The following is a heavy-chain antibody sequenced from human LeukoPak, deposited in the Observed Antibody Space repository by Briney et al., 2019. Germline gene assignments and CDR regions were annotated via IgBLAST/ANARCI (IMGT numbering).Heavy chain of an antibody. CDR2: ISSDGSST. D-gene: IGHD6-25*01. CDR1: GFTFSSSW. Sequence: PGGSLRLSCTASGFTFSSSWMHWVRQPPGKGLVWVSRISSDGSSTTYADSVKGRFTISRDNAKNTLYLQMNSLRAEDTAVYYCTREGSGRSFDYWGQGTLVTVSS. V-gene: IGHV3-74*01. CDR3: TREGSGRSFDY. J-gene: IGHJ4*02.